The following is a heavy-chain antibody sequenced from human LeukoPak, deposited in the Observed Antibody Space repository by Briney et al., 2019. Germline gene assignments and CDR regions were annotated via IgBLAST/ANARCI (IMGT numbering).Heavy chain of an antibody. CDR2: ISGSGGST. CDR3: ANLRQLAQGQP. Sequence: GGSLRLSCAASGFTFSSYAMSWVLQAPGKGLEWVSAISGSGGSTYYADSVKGRFTISRDNSKNTLYLQMNSLRAEDTAVYYCANLRQLAQGQPWGQGTMVTVSS. D-gene: IGHD6-13*01. CDR1: GFTFSSYA. V-gene: IGHV3-23*01. J-gene: IGHJ3*01.